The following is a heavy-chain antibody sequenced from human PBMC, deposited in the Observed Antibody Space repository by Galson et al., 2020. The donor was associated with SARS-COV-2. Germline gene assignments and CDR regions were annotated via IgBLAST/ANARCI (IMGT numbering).Heavy chain of an antibody. V-gene: IGHV3-23*01. J-gene: IGHJ4*02. CDR2: ISGGGTNT. D-gene: IGHD6-19*01. CDR3: AKDPEYSSGWYLDY. Sequence: GGSLRLSCAASGFTFSSYAMSWIRQAPGKGLEWVSAISGGGTNTYYADSVKGRFTISRDNSKNTLYLQMKSLRAEDTALYYCAKDPEYSSGWYLDYWGQGTLVTVSS. CDR1: GFTFSSYA.